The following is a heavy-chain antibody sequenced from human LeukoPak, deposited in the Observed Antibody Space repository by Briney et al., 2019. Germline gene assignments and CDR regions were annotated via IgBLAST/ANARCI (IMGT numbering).Heavy chain of an antibody. J-gene: IGHJ4*02. CDR1: GGSISSSSYY. Sequence: PWETLSLTCTVSGGSISSSSYYWGWIRQPPGKGLEWIGSIYYSGSTYYNPSLKSRVTISVDTSKNQFSLKLSSVTAADTAVYYCARLERYFDWLQYYFDYWGQGTLVTVSS. CDR3: ARLERYFDWLQYYFDY. V-gene: IGHV4-39*01. D-gene: IGHD3-9*01. CDR2: IYYSGST.